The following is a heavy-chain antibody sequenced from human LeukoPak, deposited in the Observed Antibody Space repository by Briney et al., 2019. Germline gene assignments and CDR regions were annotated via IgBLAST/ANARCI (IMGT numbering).Heavy chain of an antibody. D-gene: IGHD3-22*01. V-gene: IGHV1-69*04. J-gene: IGHJ6*02. CDR2: IIPIFGIA. CDR1: GGTFSSYA. CDR3: ARDNYYDSSGFPMDV. Sequence: SVKVSCKASGGTFSSYAISWVRQAPGQGLEWVGRIIPIFGIANYAQKFQGRVTITADKSTSTAYMELSSLRSEDTAVYYCARDNYYDSSGFPMDVWGQGTTVTVSS.